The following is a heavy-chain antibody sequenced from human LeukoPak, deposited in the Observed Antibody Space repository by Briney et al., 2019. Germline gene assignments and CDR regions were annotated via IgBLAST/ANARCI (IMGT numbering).Heavy chain of an antibody. D-gene: IGHD2-15*01. V-gene: IGHV1-2*06. Sequence: ASVKVSCKASGDTFTGYYMHWVRQAPGQGLEWMGRINPNSGGTNYAQKFQGRVTMTRDTSISTAYMELSRLRSDDTAVYYCARGEEEGLGYCSGGSCYGFDYWGQGTLVTVSS. CDR1: GDTFTGYY. CDR2: INPNSGGT. J-gene: IGHJ4*02. CDR3: ARGEEEGLGYCSGGSCYGFDY.